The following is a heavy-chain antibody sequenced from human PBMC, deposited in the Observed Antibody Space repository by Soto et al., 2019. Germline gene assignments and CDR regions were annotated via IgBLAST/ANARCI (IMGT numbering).Heavy chain of an antibody. J-gene: IGHJ4*02. CDR2: IIPIFGTA. Sequence: QVQLVQSGAEVKKPGSSVKVSCKASGGTFSSYAISWVRQAPGQGLEWMGGIIPIFGTANYAQKFQGRVTITADESTSTAYTELSSLRSEDTAGYYCARARVWGGYQGPFDYWGQGTLVTVSS. V-gene: IGHV1-69*01. CDR3: ARARVWGGYQGPFDY. CDR1: GGTFSSYA. D-gene: IGHD3-3*01.